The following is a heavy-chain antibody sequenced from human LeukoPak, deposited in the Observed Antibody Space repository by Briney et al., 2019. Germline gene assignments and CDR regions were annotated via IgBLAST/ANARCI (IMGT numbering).Heavy chain of an antibody. J-gene: IGHJ4*02. Sequence: SVKVSCKASGGTFSSYTISWVRQAPGQGLEWVGRIIPILGIANYAQKFQGRVTITADKSTSTAYMELSSLRSEDTAVYYCASLEPSDYWGQGALVTVSS. CDR2: IIPILGIA. CDR3: ASLEPSDY. CDR1: GGTFSSYT. V-gene: IGHV1-69*02.